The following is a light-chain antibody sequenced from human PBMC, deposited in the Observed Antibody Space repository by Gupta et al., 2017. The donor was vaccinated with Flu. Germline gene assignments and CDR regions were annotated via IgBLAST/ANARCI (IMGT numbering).Light chain of an antibody. CDR2: AAS. Sequence: DIQMTQSPSYVSASVGDRVTITCRASQGIDNWLAWYQKKPGKAPELLIYAASSWQSGVPSRFSGSVFGTDVTLTISSRQQEDFAAYYFHQAKNFPPITFGRGTKVDIK. CDR1: QGIDNW. V-gene: IGKV1-12*01. J-gene: IGKJ4*01. CDR3: HQAKNFPPIT.